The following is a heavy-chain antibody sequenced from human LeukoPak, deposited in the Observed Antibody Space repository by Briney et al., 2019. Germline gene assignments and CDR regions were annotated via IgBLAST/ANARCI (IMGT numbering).Heavy chain of an antibody. Sequence: GRSLRLSCVASGFTFSNFAMHWVRQAPGKGLEWVAVISYDESNKNYADSVKGRFTISRDNSNNTLYLQMSSLRTEDTAVYYCAKDPNNSGYRHLDYWGQGTLVTVSS. CDR1: GFTFSNFA. D-gene: IGHD5-12*01. CDR2: ISYDESNK. J-gene: IGHJ4*02. CDR3: AKDPNNSGYRHLDY. V-gene: IGHV3-30*18.